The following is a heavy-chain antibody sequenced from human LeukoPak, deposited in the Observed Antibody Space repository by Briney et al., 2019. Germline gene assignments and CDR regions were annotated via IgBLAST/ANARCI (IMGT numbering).Heavy chain of an antibody. D-gene: IGHD4-17*01. V-gene: IGHV1-69*01. CDR2: IIPIFGTA. J-gene: IGHJ5*02. CDR1: GGTFSSYA. CDR3: AGAPTTTVTYNWFDP. Sequence: ASVKVSCKASGGTFSSYAISWVRQAPGQGLEWMGGIIPIFGTANYAQKFQGRVTITADESTSTAYMELSSLRPEDTAVYYCAGAPTTTVTYNWFDPWGQGTLVTVSS.